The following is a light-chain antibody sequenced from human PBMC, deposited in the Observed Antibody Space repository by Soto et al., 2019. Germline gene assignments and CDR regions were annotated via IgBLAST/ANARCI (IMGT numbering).Light chain of an antibody. CDR2: EVN. V-gene: IGLV2-23*02. CDR1: SSDVGSSNF. Sequence: QSALTQPASVSGSPGQSITISCIGSSSDVGSSNFVSWYQQHPGKAPQFMIYEVNKRPPGISNRFSGSKSGNTASLTISGLQPEDEADYYCCSYAGTASFVFGGGTKLTVL. CDR3: CSYAGTASFV. J-gene: IGLJ2*01.